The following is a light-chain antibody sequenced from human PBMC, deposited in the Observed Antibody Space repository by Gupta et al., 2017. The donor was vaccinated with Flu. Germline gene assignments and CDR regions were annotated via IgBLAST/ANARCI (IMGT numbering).Light chain of an antibody. CDR2: EVT. J-gene: IGLJ1*01. Sequence: QSASTQPRSVYGFPGQSVTITSTGTSNVVGGSNRVSWYQQRPGKAPNLILYEVTGRPSAVPNRFSGSKSGNTASLTISGLHAYDEADYYSSSHAGRLTWVFGTGTTVTVL. V-gene: IGLV2-11*01. CDR1: SNVVGGSNR. CDR3: SSHAGRLTWV.